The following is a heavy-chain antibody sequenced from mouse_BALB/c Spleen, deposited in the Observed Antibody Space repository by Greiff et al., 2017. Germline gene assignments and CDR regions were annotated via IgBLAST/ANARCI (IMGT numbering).Heavy chain of an antibody. CDR2: IWAGGST. V-gene: IGHV2-9*02. CDR3: ARDRDGYYGWFAY. CDR1: GFSLTSYG. J-gene: IGHJ3*01. D-gene: IGHD2-3*01. Sequence: QVQLKESGPGLVAPSQSLSITCTVSGFSLTSYGVHWVRQPPGKGLEWLGVIWAGGSTNYNSALMSRLSISKDNSKSQVFLKMNSLQTDDTAMYYCARDRDGYYGWFAYWGQGTLVTVSA.